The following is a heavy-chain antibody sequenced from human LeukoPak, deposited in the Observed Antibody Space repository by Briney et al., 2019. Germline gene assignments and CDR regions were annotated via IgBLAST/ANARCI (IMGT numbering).Heavy chain of an antibody. CDR1: GYTFTSYG. V-gene: IGHV1-18*01. D-gene: IGHD3-10*01. CDR2: ISAYNGNT. CDR3: ARFGDSGYYGSGSYYNFDY. J-gene: IGHJ4*02. Sequence: VASVKVSCKASGYTFTSYGISWVRQAPGQGLEWMGWISAYNGNTNYAQKLQGRVTMTTDTSTSTDYMELKSLRSDDTAVYYCARFGDSGYYGSGSYYNFDYWGQGTLVTVSS.